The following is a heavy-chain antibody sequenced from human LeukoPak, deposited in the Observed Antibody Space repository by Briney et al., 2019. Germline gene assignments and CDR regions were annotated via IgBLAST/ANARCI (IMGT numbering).Heavy chain of an antibody. Sequence: SETLSLTCTVSGYSISSGYYWGWIRQPPGKGLEWIGSIYHSGSTYYNPSLKSRVTISVDTSKNQFSLKLSSVTAADTAVYYCARVSIAAVDYWGQGTLDTVSS. CDR3: ARVSIAAVDY. CDR2: IYHSGST. V-gene: IGHV4-38-2*02. D-gene: IGHD6-13*01. J-gene: IGHJ4*02. CDR1: GYSISSGYY.